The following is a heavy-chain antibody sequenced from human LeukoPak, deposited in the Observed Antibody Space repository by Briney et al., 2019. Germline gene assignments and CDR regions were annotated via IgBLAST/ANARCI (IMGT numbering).Heavy chain of an antibody. D-gene: IGHD3-22*01. CDR3: ARVKSYYYDTSDKDAFDI. Sequence: ASVKVSCKASGYTFTGYYMHWVRQAPGQGLEWMGIINPRGGSTSYTQKFQGRVTMTRDTSTSTVYMELSSLRSEDTAVYYCARVKSYYYDTSDKDAFDIWGQGTMVTVSS. J-gene: IGHJ3*02. CDR1: GYTFTGYY. V-gene: IGHV1-46*01. CDR2: INPRGGST.